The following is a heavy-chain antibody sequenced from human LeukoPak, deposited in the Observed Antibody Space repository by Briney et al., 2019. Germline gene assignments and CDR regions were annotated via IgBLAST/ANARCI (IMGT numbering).Heavy chain of an antibody. D-gene: IGHD3-9*01. CDR2: ISGSGGST. Sequence: GGSLRLSCAASGFTFSSYAMSWVRQAPGKGLEWVSAISGSGGSTYYADSVKGRFTISRDNSKNTLYLQMNSLRAEDTAVYYCAKNKILPYFDRPRVSPIDYWGQGTLVTVSS. CDR3: AKNKILPYFDRPRVSPIDY. V-gene: IGHV3-23*01. CDR1: GFTFSSYA. J-gene: IGHJ4*02.